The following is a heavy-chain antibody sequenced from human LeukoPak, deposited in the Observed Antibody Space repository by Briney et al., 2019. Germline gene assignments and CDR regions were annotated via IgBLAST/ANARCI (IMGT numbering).Heavy chain of an antibody. V-gene: IGHV3-23*01. D-gene: IGHD5-18*01. CDR1: GFTFSSYA. CDR3: ARDAVGYSYGPYYYYYYMDV. CDR2: ISGSGGST. Sequence: PGGSLRLSCAASGFTFSSYAMSWVRQAPGKGLEWVSAISGSGGSTYYADSVKGRFTISRDNAKNSLYLQMNSLRAEDTAVYYCARDAVGYSYGPYYYYYYMDVWGKGTTVTVSS. J-gene: IGHJ6*03.